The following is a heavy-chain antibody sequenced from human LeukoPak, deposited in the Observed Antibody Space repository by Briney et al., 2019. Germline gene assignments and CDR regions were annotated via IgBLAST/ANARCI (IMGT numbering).Heavy chain of an antibody. D-gene: IGHD2-21*02. CDR2: ISYNGNIK. CDR3: TRDYGAMTDFDY. V-gene: IGHV3-30-3*01. Sequence: HPGGSLRLSCAASGFTFSTSPMHWVRQAPGKGLEWVAVISYNGNIKSYADSVRGRFTVSRDNSLNTLYLEMNSLRPEDTAVYYCTRDYGAMTDFDYWGQGTLVTVSS. CDR1: GFTFSTSP. J-gene: IGHJ4*02.